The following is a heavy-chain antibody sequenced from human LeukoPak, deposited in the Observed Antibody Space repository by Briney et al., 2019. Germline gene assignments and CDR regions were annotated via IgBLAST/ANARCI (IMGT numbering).Heavy chain of an antibody. Sequence: GRSLRLSCAASGFTFSSYAMHWVRQAPGKGLEWVAVISYDGSNKYYADSVKGRFTISRDNSKNTLYLQMNSLRAEDTAVYYCAREGKYYDILTYFDYWGQGTLVTVSS. D-gene: IGHD3-9*01. CDR3: AREGKYYDILTYFDY. J-gene: IGHJ4*02. V-gene: IGHV3-30-3*01. CDR2: ISYDGSNK. CDR1: GFTFSSYA.